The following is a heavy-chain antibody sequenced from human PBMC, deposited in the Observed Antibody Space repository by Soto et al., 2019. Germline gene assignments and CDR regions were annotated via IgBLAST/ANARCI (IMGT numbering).Heavy chain of an antibody. D-gene: IGHD6-19*01. J-gene: IGHJ4*02. CDR2: TYYRSKWYN. CDR3: ARDSYSSSDY. V-gene: IGHV6-1*01. Sequence: PSQSLSLTCAISGASVSCTSAAWNWITESPSRGLEWLGRTYYRSKWYNDYAGSVKSRITINPDTSKNQFSLQLNSVTPEDTAVYYCARDSYSSSDYWGQGXLVTVYS. CDR1: GASVSCTSAA.